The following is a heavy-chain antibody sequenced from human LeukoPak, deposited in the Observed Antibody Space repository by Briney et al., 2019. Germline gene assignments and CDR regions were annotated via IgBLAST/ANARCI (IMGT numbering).Heavy chain of an antibody. CDR3: TTELAGYCSSTSCSLNTWFDP. V-gene: IGHV3-15*05. CDR1: GFTFRNAW. Sequence: GGSLRLSCAASGFTFRNAWMSWVRQAPGKGLEWVGRIRSKTDGGIAEYTAPVKGRFIMSRDDSENTLYLQMNSLRTEDTALYYCTTELAGYCSSTSCSLNTWFDPWGQETLVTVSS. J-gene: IGHJ5*02. CDR2: IRSKTDGGIA. D-gene: IGHD2-2*03.